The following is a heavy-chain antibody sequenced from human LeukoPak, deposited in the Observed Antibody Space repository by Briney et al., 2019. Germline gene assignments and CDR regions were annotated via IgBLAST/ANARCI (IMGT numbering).Heavy chain of an antibody. CDR3: ARGGGNRLDY. CDR2: ISYDGSNK. Sequence: PGGSLRLSCAASGFTFNNYPMHWVRQAPGKGLEWVAVISYDGSNKYYADSVKGRFTISRNNSKNTLYLQMNSLRAEDTAVYYCARGGGNRLDYWGQGTLVAVSS. V-gene: IGHV3-30-3*01. CDR1: GFTFNNYP. J-gene: IGHJ4*02. D-gene: IGHD3-16*01.